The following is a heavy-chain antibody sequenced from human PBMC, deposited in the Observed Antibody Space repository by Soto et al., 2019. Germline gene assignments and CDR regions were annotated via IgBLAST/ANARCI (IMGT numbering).Heavy chain of an antibody. J-gene: IGHJ4*02. V-gene: IGHV4-34*01. D-gene: IGHD5-12*01. CDR3: ARGSRIVATTFDY. CDR2: INHSGST. Sequence: SETLSLTCAVYGGSFSGYYWSWIRQPPGKGLEWIGEINHSGSTNYNPSLKSRVTISVDTSKNQFSLKLSSVTAADTAVYYCARGSRIVATTFDYWGQGTLVTVSS. CDR1: GGSFSGYY.